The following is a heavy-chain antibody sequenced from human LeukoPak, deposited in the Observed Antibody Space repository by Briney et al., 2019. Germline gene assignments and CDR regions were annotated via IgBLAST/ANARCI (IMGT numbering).Heavy chain of an antibody. CDR1: GGSISSNSYY. CDR2: IYYSGST. D-gene: IGHD5-24*01. V-gene: IGHV4-30-4*08. CDR3: ARAATRETLDY. Sequence: SETLSLTCTVSGGSISSNSYYWGWIRQPPGKGLEWIGYIYYSGSTYYNPSLKSRVTISVDTSKNQFSLKLSSVTAADTAVYYCARAATRETLDYWGQGTLVTVSS. J-gene: IGHJ4*02.